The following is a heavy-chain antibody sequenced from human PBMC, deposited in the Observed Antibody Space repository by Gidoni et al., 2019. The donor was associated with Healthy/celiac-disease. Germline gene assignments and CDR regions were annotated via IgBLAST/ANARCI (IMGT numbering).Heavy chain of an antibody. CDR1: GFTFSSYA. CDR3: AKDRYLGKIVGATRAYYFDY. Sequence: EVQLLESGGGLVQPGGSLRLSCAASGFTFSSYAMRWVRQAPGKGLEWVSAISGSGGSTYYADSVKDRFTISRDKSKNTLYLQMNSLRAEDTAVYYCAKDRYLGKIVGATRAYYFDYWGQGTLVTVSS. CDR2: ISGSGGST. D-gene: IGHD1-26*01. V-gene: IGHV3-23*01. J-gene: IGHJ4*02.